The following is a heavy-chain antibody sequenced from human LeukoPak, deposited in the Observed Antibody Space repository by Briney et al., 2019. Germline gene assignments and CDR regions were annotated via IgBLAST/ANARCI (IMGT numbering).Heavy chain of an antibody. CDR2: IHYSGST. CDR3: ARWYSSGWAFDY. J-gene: IGHJ4*02. CDR1: GGAISSYY. Sequence: PSETLSLTCTVSGGAISSYYWNWIRQPPGKGLERIGYIHYSGSTKYNPSLKSRVTISVDTSKNQFSLKLSSVTAADTAVYYCARWYSSGWAFDYWGQGTLVTVSS. V-gene: IGHV4-59*08. D-gene: IGHD6-19*01.